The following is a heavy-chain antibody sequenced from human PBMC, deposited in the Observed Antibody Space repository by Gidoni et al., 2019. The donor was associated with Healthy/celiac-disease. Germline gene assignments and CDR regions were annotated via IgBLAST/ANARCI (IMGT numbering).Heavy chain of an antibody. Sequence: QVQLVESGGGVVQPGRSLRLSCAASVFTFSRYARHWVRQAPGKGLEWGAVISYDGSNKYYADSVKGRFTISRDNSKNTLYLQMNSLRAEDTAVYYCARDALSWSRGVGAYFDYWGQGTLVTVSS. V-gene: IGHV3-30-3*01. CDR1: VFTFSRYA. CDR3: ARDALSWSRGVGAYFDY. J-gene: IGHJ4*02. D-gene: IGHD1-26*01. CDR2: ISYDGSNK.